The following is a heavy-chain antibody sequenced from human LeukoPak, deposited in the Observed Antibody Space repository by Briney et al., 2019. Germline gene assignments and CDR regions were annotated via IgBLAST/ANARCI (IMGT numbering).Heavy chain of an antibody. V-gene: IGHV4-59*01. J-gene: IGHJ5*02. CDR3: ARDPSWEWNWFDP. CDR2: IYYSGST. Sequence: SETLSLTRTVSGGSISSYYWSWIRQPPGKGLEWIGYIYYSGSTNYNPSLKSRVTISVDTSKNQFSLKLSSVTAADTAVYYCARDPSWEWNWFDPWGQGTLDTVSS. CDR1: GGSISSYY. D-gene: IGHD3-3*01.